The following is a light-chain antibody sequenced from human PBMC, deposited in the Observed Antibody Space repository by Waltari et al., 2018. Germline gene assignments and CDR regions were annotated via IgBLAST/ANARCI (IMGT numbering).Light chain of an antibody. CDR1: SSNIGTNY. CDR3: AAWDDTLTGYV. Sequence: QSVLTQPPSASGTPGQRVTLSCSGSSSNIGTNYVYWYQQHPGTAPKLLIYTNNKRPSGFPDRFSGSKSGTSGSLAISGLLSEDEADYFCAAWDDTLTGYVFGPGTKVTVL. V-gene: IGLV1-47*01. CDR2: TNN. J-gene: IGLJ1*01.